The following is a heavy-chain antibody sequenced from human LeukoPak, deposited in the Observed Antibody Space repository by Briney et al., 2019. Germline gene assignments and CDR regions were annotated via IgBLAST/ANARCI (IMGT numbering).Heavy chain of an antibody. CDR2: ISSSSSYI. CDR1: GFTFSSYS. Sequence: KPGGSLRLSCAASGFTFSSYSMNWVRQAPGKGLEWVSSISSSSSYIYYADSVKGRFTISRDNAKNSLYLQMNSLRAEDTAVYYCARMVAAYDYGDYVDSYWFDPWGQGTLVTVSS. V-gene: IGHV3-21*01. D-gene: IGHD4-17*01. CDR3: ARMVAAYDYGDYVDSYWFDP. J-gene: IGHJ5*02.